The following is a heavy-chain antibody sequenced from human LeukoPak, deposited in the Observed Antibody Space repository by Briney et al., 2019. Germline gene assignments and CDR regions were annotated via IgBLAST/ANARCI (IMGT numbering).Heavy chain of an antibody. D-gene: IGHD4-23*01. CDR1: GGSISSSSYY. Sequence: SETLSLTCTVSGGSISSSSYYWGWIRQPPGKGLEWIGSIYYSGSTYYNPSLKSRVTISVDTSKNQFSLKLSSVTAADTAVYYCTRGRQTTVVTPIDYWGQGTLVTVSS. CDR3: TRGRQTTVVTPIDY. J-gene: IGHJ4*02. CDR2: IYYSGST. V-gene: IGHV4-39*07.